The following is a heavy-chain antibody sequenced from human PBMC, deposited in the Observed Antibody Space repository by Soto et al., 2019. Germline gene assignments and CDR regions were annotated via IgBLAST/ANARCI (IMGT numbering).Heavy chain of an antibody. CDR2: ISPYDGDT. V-gene: IGHV1-18*01. CDR1: GYTFTTYG. CDR3: ARDHGGSYQADSFDP. Sequence: QVPLVQSGVEVKKPGASVKVSCKASGYTFTTYGISWVRQAPGQGLEWMGWISPYDGDTNYADTLQGRVTLTTDTSTTTDYMELRSLRSDDTAMYYCARDHGGSYQADSFDPWGQGTLVIVSS. J-gene: IGHJ5*02. D-gene: IGHD1-26*01.